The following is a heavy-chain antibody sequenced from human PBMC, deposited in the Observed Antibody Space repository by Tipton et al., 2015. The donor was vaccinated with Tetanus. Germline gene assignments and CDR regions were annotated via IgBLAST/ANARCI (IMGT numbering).Heavy chain of an antibody. CDR2: ISGTGSIT. V-gene: IGHV4-34*01. D-gene: IGHD3-9*01. Sequence: TLSLTCAVFGGSFSGYYWSWIRQTPGKGLEWIGEISGTGSITKYNPSLKSRVSISIDGSKSQFSLNLTSVTAADTAVYYCARANYEIPKKGPFDAWGQGALVIVSS. J-gene: IGHJ4*02. CDR3: ARANYEIPKKGPFDA. CDR1: GGSFSGYY.